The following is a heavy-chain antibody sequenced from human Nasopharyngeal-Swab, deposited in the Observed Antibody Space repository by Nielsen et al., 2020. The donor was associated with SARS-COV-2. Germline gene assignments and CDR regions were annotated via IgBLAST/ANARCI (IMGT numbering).Heavy chain of an antibody. D-gene: IGHD6-19*01. V-gene: IGHV3-7*01. CDR2: IKQGGGET. CDR3: AKDPYSSAWCPDY. CDR1: GFNFSSYS. Sequence: GGSLRLSCAVSGFNFSSYSMSWVRQAPGKGLEWLATIKQGGGETYYVDSVKGRFTISRDNSKNTLYLEMNSLRPDDTAVYYCAKDPYSSAWCPDYWGQGTLVTVSA. J-gene: IGHJ4*02.